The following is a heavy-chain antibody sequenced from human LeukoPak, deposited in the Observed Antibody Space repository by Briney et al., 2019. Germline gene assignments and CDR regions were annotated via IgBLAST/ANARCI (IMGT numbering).Heavy chain of an antibody. D-gene: IGHD6-19*01. V-gene: IGHV3-7*01. J-gene: IGHJ4*02. CDR2: IKQDGSEK. CDR1: GFTFSSYS. Sequence: PGGSLRLSCAASGFTFSSYSMSWVRQAPGKGLEWVATIKQDGSEKYYVDSVKGRFTISRDNAKNSLYLQMNSLRAEDTAVYYCARDVFENVAAPFDYWGQGSSVTVSS. CDR3: ARDVFENVAAPFDY.